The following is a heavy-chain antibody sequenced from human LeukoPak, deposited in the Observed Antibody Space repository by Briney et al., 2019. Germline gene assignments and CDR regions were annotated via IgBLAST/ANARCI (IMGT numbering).Heavy chain of an antibody. CDR1: GGSISSYY. CDR3: ARVRGSIVVVPAARGYYYYMDV. J-gene: IGHJ6*03. Sequence: SETLSLTCTVSGGSISSYYWGWIRQPPGKGLEWIGSIYHSGSTYYNPSLKSRVTISVDRSKNQFSLKLSSVTAADTAVYYCARVRGSIVVVPAARGYYYYMDVWGKGTTVTVSS. D-gene: IGHD2-2*01. CDR2: IYHSGST. V-gene: IGHV4-39*07.